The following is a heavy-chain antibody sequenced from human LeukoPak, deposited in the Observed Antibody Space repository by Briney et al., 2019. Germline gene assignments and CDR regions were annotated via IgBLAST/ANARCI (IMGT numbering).Heavy chain of an antibody. CDR2: ISGSGHDI. V-gene: IGHV3-11*04. Sequence: GGSLRLSCAASGFTFSDSYMTWVRQAPGKGVEWVAYISGSGHDINYSDSVKGRFTISRDNAKNTLYLQMNSLRAEDTAVYYCARGGPRRYYFDYWGQGTLVTVSS. J-gene: IGHJ4*02. CDR3: ARGGPRRYYFDY. CDR1: GFTFSDSY.